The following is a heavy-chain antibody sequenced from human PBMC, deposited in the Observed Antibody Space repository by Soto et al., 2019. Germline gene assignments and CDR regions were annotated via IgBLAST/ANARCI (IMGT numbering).Heavy chain of an antibody. CDR2: ISYDGSNK. CDR3: ARVSGYDFWSADY. CDR1: GFTFSSYA. V-gene: IGHV3-30-3*01. J-gene: IGHJ4*02. Sequence: GGSLRLSCAASGFTFSSYAMHWVRQAPGKGLEWVAVISYDGSNKYYADSVKGRFTISRDNSKNTLYLQMNSLRAEDTAVYYCARVSGYDFWSADYWGQGTLVTVYS. D-gene: IGHD3-3*01.